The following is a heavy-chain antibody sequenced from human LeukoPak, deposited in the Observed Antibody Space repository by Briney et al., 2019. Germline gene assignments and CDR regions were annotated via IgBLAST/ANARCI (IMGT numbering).Heavy chain of an antibody. V-gene: IGHV1-18*01. D-gene: IGHD3-9*01. Sequence: GASVKVSCKASGYTFSNYGISWVRQAPGQGLEWMGWISVYNGNTNYAQKVQGRVTMTTDTSTNTAYMELRSLSSDDTAVYYCARDRRYFDWLLSIRDAFDIWGQGTMVTVSS. J-gene: IGHJ3*02. CDR2: ISVYNGNT. CDR3: ARDRRYFDWLLSIRDAFDI. CDR1: GYTFSNYG.